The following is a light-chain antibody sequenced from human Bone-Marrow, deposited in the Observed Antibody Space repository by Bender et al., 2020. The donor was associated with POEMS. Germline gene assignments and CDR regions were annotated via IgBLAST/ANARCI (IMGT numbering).Light chain of an antibody. CDR1: SSDVGGYNY. J-gene: IGLJ2*01. Sequence: QSALTQPPSASGSPGQSVTISCTGTSSDVGGYNYVSWYQQHPGKAPKLMIYEVSKRPSGVSNRFSGSKSGNTASLTISGLQAEDEADYYCCSFGTSSNFVIFGGGTKLTAL. CDR2: EVS. CDR3: CSFGTSSNFVI. V-gene: IGLV2-8*01.